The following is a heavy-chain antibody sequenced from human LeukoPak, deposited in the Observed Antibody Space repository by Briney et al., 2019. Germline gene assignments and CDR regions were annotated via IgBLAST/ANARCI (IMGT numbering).Heavy chain of an antibody. CDR2: INPNSGGT. D-gene: IGHD1-26*01. J-gene: IGHJ5*02. CDR1: VYTFTLYY. Sequence: ASVKVSCKASVYTFTLYYMHWVRQAPGQGLEWMGWINPNSGGTNYAQKFQGRVTMTRDTSISTAYMELSRLRSDDTAVYYCARVAVGATYNWFDPWGQGTLVTVSS. V-gene: IGHV1-2*02. CDR3: ARVAVGATYNWFDP.